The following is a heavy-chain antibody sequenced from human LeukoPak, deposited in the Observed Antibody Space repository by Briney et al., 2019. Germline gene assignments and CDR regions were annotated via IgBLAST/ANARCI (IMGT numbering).Heavy chain of an antibody. CDR2: IYHSGST. Sequence: SETLSLTCTVSGYSISSGYYWGWIRQPPGKGLEWIGSIYHSGSTYYNPSLKSRVTISVDTSKNQFSLKLSSVTAADTAVYYCARVRYSDYYYYYYMDVWGKGTTVTVSS. CDR1: GYSISSGYY. CDR3: ARVRYSDYYYYYYMDV. V-gene: IGHV4-38-2*02. D-gene: IGHD2-21*01. J-gene: IGHJ6*03.